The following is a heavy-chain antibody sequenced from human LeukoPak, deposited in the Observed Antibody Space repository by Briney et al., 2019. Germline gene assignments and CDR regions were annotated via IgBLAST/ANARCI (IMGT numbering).Heavy chain of an antibody. D-gene: IGHD4-17*01. Sequence: SETLSLTCAVYGGSFSGYYWSWIRQPPGKGLEWIGEINHSGSTNYNPSLKSRVTISADTSKNQFSLKLSSVTAADTAVYYCARDRARTTVTTSYGMDVWGQGTTVTVSS. CDR2: INHSGST. CDR1: GGSFSGYY. V-gene: IGHV4-34*01. J-gene: IGHJ6*02. CDR3: ARDRARTTVTTSYGMDV.